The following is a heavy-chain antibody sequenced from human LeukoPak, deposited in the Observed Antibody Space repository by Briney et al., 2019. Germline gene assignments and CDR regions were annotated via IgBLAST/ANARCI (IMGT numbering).Heavy chain of an antibody. D-gene: IGHD1-7*01. CDR2: INPNSGGT. V-gene: IGHV1-2*06. Sequence: ASVKVSCKASGYTFTGYYMHWVRQAPGQGLEWMGRINPNSGGTNYAQKFQGRVTMTRDTSISTAYMELSRLRSDDTAVYYCARRHNWNYFSDYWGQGTLVTVSS. J-gene: IGHJ4*02. CDR3: ARRHNWNYFSDY. CDR1: GYTFTGYY.